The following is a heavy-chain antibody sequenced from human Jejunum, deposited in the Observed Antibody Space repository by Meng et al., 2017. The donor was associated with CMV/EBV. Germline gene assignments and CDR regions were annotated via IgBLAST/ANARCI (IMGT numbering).Heavy chain of an antibody. CDR1: GDCISGGGYF. J-gene: IGHJ4*02. V-gene: IGHV4-39*06. Sequence: GDCISGGGYFWGWVRQPPGKGLEWLGSIDCSGTTRDNPSLGSRVVISVDTSMNQLTLRLDSVTAADTAVYYCARAGEGRWLQLGCWGQGTLVTVSS. D-gene: IGHD5-24*01. CDR2: IDCSGTT. CDR3: ARAGEGRWLQLGC.